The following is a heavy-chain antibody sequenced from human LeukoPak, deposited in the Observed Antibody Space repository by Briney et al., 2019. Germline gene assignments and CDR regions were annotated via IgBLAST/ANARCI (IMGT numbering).Heavy chain of an antibody. CDR2: INPNSGGT. CDR1: GYTLTDYY. V-gene: IGHV1-2*06. J-gene: IGHJ4*02. Sequence: GASVKVSCKASGYTLTDYYMHWVRQAPGQGLEWMGRINPNSGGTNYAQKFQGRVTMTRDTSISTVYMELSRLRSEDTAVYYCATDRGDYVWGSYRLHFDYWGQGTLVTVSS. D-gene: IGHD3-16*02. CDR3: ATDRGDYVWGSYRLHFDY.